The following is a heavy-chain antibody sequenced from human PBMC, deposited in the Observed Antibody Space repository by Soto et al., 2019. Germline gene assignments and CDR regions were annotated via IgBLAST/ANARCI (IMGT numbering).Heavy chain of an antibody. V-gene: IGHV3-23*01. CDR2: ISGSGGST. D-gene: IGHD2-15*01. CDR3: AKDLPDIVVVVAATPSGFGFDP. Sequence: GGSLRLSCAASGFTFSSYAMSWVRQAPGKGLEWVSAISGSGGSTYYADSVKGRFTISRDNSKNTLYLQMNSLRAEDTAVYYCAKDLPDIVVVVAATPSGFGFDPWGQGTLVTVSS. CDR1: GFTFSSYA. J-gene: IGHJ5*02.